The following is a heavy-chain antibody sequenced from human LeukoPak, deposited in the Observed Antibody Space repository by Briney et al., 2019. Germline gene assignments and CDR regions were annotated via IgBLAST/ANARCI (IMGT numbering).Heavy chain of an antibody. CDR3: ARDLLLGYFDY. J-gene: IGHJ4*02. V-gene: IGHV3-48*04. Sequence: SGGSLRLSCAASGFTFSSYSMNWVRQAPGKGLEWVSYISSSGSTIYYADSVKGRFTISRDNAKNSLYLQMNSLRAEDTAVYYCARDLLLGYFDYWGQGTLVTVSS. CDR2: ISSSGSTI. D-gene: IGHD7-27*01. CDR1: GFTFSSYS.